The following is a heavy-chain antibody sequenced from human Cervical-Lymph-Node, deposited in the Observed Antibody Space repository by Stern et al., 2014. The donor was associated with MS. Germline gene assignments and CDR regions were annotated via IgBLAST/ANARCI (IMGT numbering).Heavy chain of an antibody. CDR1: GGSITNRDY. CDR2: VYYSGIT. CDR3: ARGVTAVTNYVPNWCFDL. Sequence: VQLVESGPGLVKPSETLSLTCTVSGGSITNRDYWGWIRQSPGKGLEWIGSVYYSGITYYRPSLKSPVTASIDKSRHPLFMRLHSVTATDTAVYFCARGVTAVTNYVPNWCFDLWGRGTLVTVSS. V-gene: IGHV4-39*02. J-gene: IGHJ2*01. D-gene: IGHD2-21*02.